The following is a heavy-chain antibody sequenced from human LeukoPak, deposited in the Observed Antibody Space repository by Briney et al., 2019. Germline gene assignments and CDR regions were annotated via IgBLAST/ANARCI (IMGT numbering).Heavy chain of an antibody. CDR3: ARDLGGYNYGYSFDF. V-gene: IGHV4-61*02. D-gene: IGHD5-18*01. CDR1: SGSISSTSYY. J-gene: IGHJ4*02. Sequence: SETLSLTCTASSGSISSTSYYWSWIRQPAGKGLEWIGRIYSSGSTTYNPSLKSRVTMSVDTSKNQFSLRLSSVTAADTAVYYCARDLGGYNYGYSFDFWGQGTLVSVSS. CDR2: IYSSGST.